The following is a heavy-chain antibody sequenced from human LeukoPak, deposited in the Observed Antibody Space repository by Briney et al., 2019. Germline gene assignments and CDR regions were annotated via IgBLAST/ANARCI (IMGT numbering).Heavy chain of an antibody. V-gene: IGHV3-23*01. D-gene: IGHD2-15*01. CDR3: AKETVVVVAATPDAFDI. Sequence: GGSLRLSCAASGFTFSSYAMSWVRQAPGKGLEWVSGISGSGGSTHYADSVKDRFTISRDNSKNTLYLQMNSLRAEDTAVYYCAKETVVVVAATPDAFDIWGQGAMVTVSS. CDR2: ISGSGGST. J-gene: IGHJ3*02. CDR1: GFTFSSYA.